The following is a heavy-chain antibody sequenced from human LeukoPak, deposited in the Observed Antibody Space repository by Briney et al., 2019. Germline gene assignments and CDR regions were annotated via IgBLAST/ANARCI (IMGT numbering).Heavy chain of an antibody. CDR3: ARDEDSSSWFRSGAFDI. Sequence: GGSLRLSWAASGFTFSSYGMHWVRQAPGKGLEWVAVISYDGSNKYYADSVKGRFTISRDNAKNSLYLQMNSLRAEDTAVYYCARDEDSSSWFRSGAFDIWGQGTMVTVSS. CDR1: GFTFSSYG. CDR2: ISYDGSNK. V-gene: IGHV3-30*12. J-gene: IGHJ3*02. D-gene: IGHD6-13*01.